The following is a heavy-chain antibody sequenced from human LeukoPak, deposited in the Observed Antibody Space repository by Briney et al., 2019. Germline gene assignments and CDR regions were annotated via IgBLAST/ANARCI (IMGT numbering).Heavy chain of an antibody. Sequence: SETLSLTCTVSGGSISSSSYYWGWIRQPPGKGLEWIGSIYYSGSTYYNPSLKSRVTISVDTSKNQFSLKLSSVTAADTAVYYCANQKDQLLHGWFDPWGQGTLVTVSS. D-gene: IGHD2-2*01. J-gene: IGHJ5*02. CDR2: IYYSGST. CDR1: GGSISSSSYY. CDR3: ANQKDQLLHGWFDP. V-gene: IGHV4-39*01.